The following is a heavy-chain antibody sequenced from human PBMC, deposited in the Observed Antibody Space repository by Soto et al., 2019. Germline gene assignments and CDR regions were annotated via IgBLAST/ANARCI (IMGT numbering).Heavy chain of an antibody. Sequence: SETLSLTCTVSGGSISSGGYFWSWIRQPPGKGLEWIGNIFYSGTTYYNPSLKSRVTISVDTSKNQFSLKLSSVTAADTAVYYCRRSSRYSTDVWGQGTTVTVSS. CDR2: IFYSGTT. CDR3: RRSSRYSTDV. V-gene: IGHV4-39*01. D-gene: IGHD6-13*01. J-gene: IGHJ6*02. CDR1: GGSISSGGYF.